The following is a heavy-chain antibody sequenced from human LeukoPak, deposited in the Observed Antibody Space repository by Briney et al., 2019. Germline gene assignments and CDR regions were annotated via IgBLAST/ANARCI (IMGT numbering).Heavy chain of an antibody. CDR1: GFTFSSYW. Sequence: GGSLRLSCAASGFTFSSYWMSWVRQAPGKGLEWVANIKQDGSEKYYVDSVKGRFTISRDNAKNSLYLQMNSLRAEDTAVYYCVRADAKKTAMVDYWGRGTLVAVSS. D-gene: IGHD5-18*01. CDR2: IKQDGSEK. CDR3: VRADAKKTAMVDY. J-gene: IGHJ4*02. V-gene: IGHV3-7*02.